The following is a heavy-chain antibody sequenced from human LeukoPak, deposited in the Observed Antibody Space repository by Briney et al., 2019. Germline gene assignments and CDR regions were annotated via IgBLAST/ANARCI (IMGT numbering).Heavy chain of an antibody. CDR1: GFTFSNYA. D-gene: IGHD3-3*01. CDR2: ISGTGGRT. J-gene: IGHJ4*02. CDR3: ARDQYDTWSRRGNFDS. Sequence: GGSLRLSCTASGFTFSNYAMTWVRQAPGKGLEWVSSISGTGGRTYSADSVKGRFTISRDNTKNSLYLQMNSLRVEHTAVFYCARDQYDTWSRRGNFDSWGQGTLVIVSS. V-gene: IGHV3-23*01.